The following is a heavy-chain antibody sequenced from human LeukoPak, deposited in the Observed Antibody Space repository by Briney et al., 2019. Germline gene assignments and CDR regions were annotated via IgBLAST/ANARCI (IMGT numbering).Heavy chain of an antibody. Sequence: KPSETLSLTCTVSGGSISSSSYYWGWIRQPPGKGLERIGSIYYSGSTYYNPSLKSRVTISVDTSKNQFSLKLSSVTAADTAVYYCARHSGSSCYLPLDYWGQGTLVTVSS. CDR1: GGSISSSSYY. CDR2: IYYSGST. J-gene: IGHJ4*02. V-gene: IGHV4-39*01. D-gene: IGHD6-13*01. CDR3: ARHSGSSCYLPLDY.